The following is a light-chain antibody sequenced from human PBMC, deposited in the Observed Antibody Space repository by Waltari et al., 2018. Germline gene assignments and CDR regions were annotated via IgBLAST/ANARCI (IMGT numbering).Light chain of an antibody. CDR3: QQYNSYEWT. V-gene: IGKV1-5*03. CDR2: KAS. Sequence: DIQMTQFPSTLSASVGDRLTITCRASQSINSWLAWYQQKPGKAPNLLIYKASSLESGVPSRFSGSGSGTEFTLTISSLQPDDFATYYCQQYNSYEWTFGQGTKVAIK. J-gene: IGKJ1*01. CDR1: QSINSW.